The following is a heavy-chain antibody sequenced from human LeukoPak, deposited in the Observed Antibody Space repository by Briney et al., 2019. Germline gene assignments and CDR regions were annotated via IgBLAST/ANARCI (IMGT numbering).Heavy chain of an antibody. CDR1: GSTFSSYA. V-gene: IGHV1-69*10. CDR3: AKVPYCRGGNCYVYFDY. Sequence: SVKVSCKASGSTFSSYAISWVRQAPGQGLEWMGGIIPILGTANYAQKFQGRVTITADKSTSTAYMELSSLRSEDTALYYCAKVPYCRGGNCYVYFDYWGQGTLVTVSS. J-gene: IGHJ4*02. D-gene: IGHD2-15*01. CDR2: IIPILGTA.